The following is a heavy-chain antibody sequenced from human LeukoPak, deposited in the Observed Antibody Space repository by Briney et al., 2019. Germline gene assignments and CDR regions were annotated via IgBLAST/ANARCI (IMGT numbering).Heavy chain of an antibody. CDR1: GFTFNNYA. D-gene: IGHD3-10*01. CDR2: ISGSGGST. V-gene: IGHV3-23*01. Sequence: GGSLRLSCAAYGFTFNNYAMNWVRQAPGKGLEWVSAISGSGGSTYYADSVRGRFTISRDSSKNTLYLQMNSLRAEDTAVYYCAKDRFGELSSDAFDIWGQGTMVTVSS. J-gene: IGHJ3*02. CDR3: AKDRFGELSSDAFDI.